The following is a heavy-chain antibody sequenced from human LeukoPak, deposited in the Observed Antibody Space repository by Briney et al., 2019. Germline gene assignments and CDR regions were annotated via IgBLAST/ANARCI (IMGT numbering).Heavy chain of an antibody. CDR1: GGSFSAYY. J-gene: IGHJ4*01. V-gene: IGHV4-34*01. Sequence: SETLSLTCAVYGGSFSAYYWGWIRQPPGKGLEWIGEINHSGSTNYSPSLKSRVSISVDMSKNQFSLKLSSVTAADTAVYYCARLPPQYVFFDFWGQEPSSPSPQ. CDR3: ARLPPQYVFFDF. D-gene: IGHD4-11*01. CDR2: INHSGST.